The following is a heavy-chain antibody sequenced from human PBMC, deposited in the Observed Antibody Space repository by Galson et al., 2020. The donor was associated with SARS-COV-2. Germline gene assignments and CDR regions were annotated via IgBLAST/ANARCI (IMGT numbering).Heavy chain of an antibody. CDR1: GFTFSSYA. CDR3: ARDQAPYGSGSFYLSLGMDV. J-gene: IGHJ6*02. Sequence: GGSLRLSCAASGFTFSSYAMHWVRQAPGKGLEWVAVISYDGSNKYYADSVKGRFTISRDNSKNTLYLQMNSLRAEDTAVYYCARDQAPYGSGSFYLSLGMDVWGQGTTVTVSS. V-gene: IGHV3-30-3*01. CDR2: ISYDGSNK. D-gene: IGHD3-10*01.